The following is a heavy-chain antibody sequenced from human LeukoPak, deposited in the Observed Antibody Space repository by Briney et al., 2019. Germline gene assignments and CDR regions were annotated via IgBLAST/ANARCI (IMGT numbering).Heavy chain of an antibody. CDR3: ARHGIAAAGYYYYYYGMDV. Sequence: PSETLSLTCTVSGGSISSYYWSWIRQPPGKELEWIGYIYYSGSTNYNPSLKSRVTISVDTSKNQFSLKLSSVTAADTAVYYCARHGIAAAGYYYYYYGMDVWGQGTTVTVSS. D-gene: IGHD6-13*01. J-gene: IGHJ6*02. CDR1: GGSISSYY. CDR2: IYYSGST. V-gene: IGHV4-59*08.